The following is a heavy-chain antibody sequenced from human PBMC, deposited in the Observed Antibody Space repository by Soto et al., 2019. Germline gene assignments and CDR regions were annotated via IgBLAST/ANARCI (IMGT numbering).Heavy chain of an antibody. CDR3: ARVGYCTNGVCYIGVQRFAY. CDR1: GYTFTSYD. Sequence: ASVKVSCKASGYTFTSYDITWVRQATVQGLEWMGWMNPNSRNTGYAQKFQGRVTMTRNASISTAYMALSSLRSEDTAVYYCARVGYCTNGVCYIGVQRFAYWGRGTLVTLSS. CDR2: MNPNSRNT. V-gene: IGHV1-8*01. J-gene: IGHJ4*02. D-gene: IGHD2-8*01.